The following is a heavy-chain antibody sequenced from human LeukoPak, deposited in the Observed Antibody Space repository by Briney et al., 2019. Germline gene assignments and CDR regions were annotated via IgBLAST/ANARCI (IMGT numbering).Heavy chain of an antibody. CDR1: GFTFRIYS. J-gene: IGHJ4*02. CDR2: ISSSSKYI. D-gene: IGHD2-2*01. Sequence: GRSLRLSWADSGFTFRIYSMICVRHAPGKGLEWVSSISSSSKYIYYADSVKGRFTISRDNAKNSLYLQMNSLRAEDTATYYCARGLVPAAVEFDYWGQGTLVTVSS. CDR3: ARGLVPAAVEFDY. V-gene: IGHV3-21*01.